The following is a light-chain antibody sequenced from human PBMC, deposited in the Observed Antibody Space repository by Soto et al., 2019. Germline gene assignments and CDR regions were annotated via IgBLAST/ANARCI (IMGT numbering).Light chain of an antibody. J-gene: IGLJ2*01. Sequence: QSVLTQPPSASGSPGQSVTISCTGTSSDIGDYTHVSWYQQHPGKAPKLIIYEVSDRPSGVSNRFSGSKSGNTASLTISGLQTEDEADYYCCSYTSISTSAVFGGGTQLTVL. V-gene: IGLV2-14*01. CDR2: EVS. CDR3: CSYTSISTSAV. CDR1: SSDIGDYTH.